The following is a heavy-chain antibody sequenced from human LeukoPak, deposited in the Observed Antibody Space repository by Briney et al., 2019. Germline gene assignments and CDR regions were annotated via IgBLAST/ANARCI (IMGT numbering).Heavy chain of an antibody. D-gene: IGHD3-16*01. CDR1: GGTFSSYA. Sequence: GASVKVSCKASGGTFSSYAISWVRQAPGQGLEWMGRIIPILGIANYAQKFQGRVTITADKSTSTAYMELNSLRAEDTAMYYCARDGRGGYLDYWGQGTLVTVSS. J-gene: IGHJ4*02. CDR2: IIPILGIA. V-gene: IGHV1-69*04. CDR3: ARDGRGGYLDY.